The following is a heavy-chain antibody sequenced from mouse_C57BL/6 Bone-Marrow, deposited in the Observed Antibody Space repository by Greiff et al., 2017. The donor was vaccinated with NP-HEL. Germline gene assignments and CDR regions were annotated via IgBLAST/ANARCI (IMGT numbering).Heavy chain of an antibody. CDR2: INPGSGGT. D-gene: IGHD1-1*01. CDR1: GYAFTNYL. J-gene: IGHJ3*01. V-gene: IGHV1-54*01. CDR3: AIVGHYGSSYVAD. Sequence: QVQLQQSGAELVRPGTSVKVSCKASGYAFTNYLIEWVKQRPGQGLEWIGVINPGSGGTNYNEKFKGKATLTADKSSSTAYMQLSSLTSEDSAVYCCAIVGHYGSSYVADWGQGTLVTVSA.